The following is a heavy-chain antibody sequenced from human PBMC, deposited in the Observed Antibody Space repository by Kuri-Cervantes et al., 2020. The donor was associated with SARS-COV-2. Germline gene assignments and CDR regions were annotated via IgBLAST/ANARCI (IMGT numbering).Heavy chain of an antibody. J-gene: IGHJ4*02. D-gene: IGHD3-10*01. CDR1: GYTFTSYY. V-gene: IGHV1-46*01. CDR2: INPSGGST. CDR3: ARGERITMVRGVIIKEGDFDY. Sequence: ASVKVSCKASGYTFTSYYMHWVRQAPGQGLEWMGIINPSGGSTSYAQKFQGRVTMTRDTSTSTVYMELSSLRSEDTAVCYCARGERITMVRGVIIKEGDFDYWGQGTLVTVSS.